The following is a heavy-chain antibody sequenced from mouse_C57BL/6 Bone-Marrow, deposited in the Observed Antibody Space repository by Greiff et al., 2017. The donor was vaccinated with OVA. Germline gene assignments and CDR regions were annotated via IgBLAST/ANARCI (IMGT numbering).Heavy chain of an antibody. CDR1: GYTFTDYY. J-gene: IGHJ4*01. CDR3: ARPDDGYAAMDY. Sequence: VQLQESGAELVRPGASVKLSCKASGYTFTDYYINWVKQRPGQGLEWIARIYPGSGNTYYNEKFKGKATLTAEKSSSTAYLQLSSLTSEDSAVYFCARPDDGYAAMDYWGQGTSVTVSS. CDR2: IYPGSGNT. V-gene: IGHV1-76*01. D-gene: IGHD2-3*01.